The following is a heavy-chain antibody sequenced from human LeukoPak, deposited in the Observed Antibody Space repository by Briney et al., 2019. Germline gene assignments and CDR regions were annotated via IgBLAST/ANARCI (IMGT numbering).Heavy chain of an antibody. D-gene: IGHD6-13*01. Sequence: GGSLRLSCAASGFTFSSYAMNWVRQAPGKGLEWVSSISSSSSYIYYADSVKGRFTISRDNAKNSLYLQMNSLRAEDTAVYYCARHTIAAAGSFFDYWGQGTLVTVSS. J-gene: IGHJ4*02. CDR3: ARHTIAAAGSFFDY. CDR1: GFTFSSYA. CDR2: ISSSSSYI. V-gene: IGHV3-21*01.